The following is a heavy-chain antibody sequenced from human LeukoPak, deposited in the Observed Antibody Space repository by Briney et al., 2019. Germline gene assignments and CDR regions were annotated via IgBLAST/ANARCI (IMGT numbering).Heavy chain of an antibody. V-gene: IGHV3-21*01. D-gene: IGHD1-14*01. CDR3: ARETGSIQDY. CDR2: ISSSSSYI. CDR1: GFTFSSYW. J-gene: IGHJ4*02. Sequence: GGSLRLSCETSGFTFSSYWMTWVRQAPGKGLEWVSSISSSSSYIYYADSVKGRFTISRDNAKNSLYLQMNSLRAEDTAVYYCARETGSIQDYWGQGTLVTVSS.